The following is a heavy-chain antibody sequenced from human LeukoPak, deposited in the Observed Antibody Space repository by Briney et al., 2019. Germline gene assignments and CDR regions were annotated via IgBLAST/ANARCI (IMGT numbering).Heavy chain of an antibody. D-gene: IGHD1-26*01. V-gene: IGHV4-59*01. Sequence: PSETLSLTCAVSGGSITYYYWNWIRQPPGKGLEWIGYIHNSGSTSYNSSLKSRVTISADMSKNQVSLKLTSVTAADTAVYYCASCIVGANWFGPWGQGILVTVSS. CDR3: ASCIVGANWFGP. J-gene: IGHJ5*02. CDR1: GGSITYYY. CDR2: IHNSGST.